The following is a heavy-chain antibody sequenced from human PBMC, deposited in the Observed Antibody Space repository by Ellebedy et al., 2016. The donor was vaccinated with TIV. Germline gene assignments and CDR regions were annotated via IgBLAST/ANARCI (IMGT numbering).Heavy chain of an antibody. CDR2: ISRRSSYI. CDR3: ARGGGMTGTTVAFGY. J-gene: IGHJ4*02. Sequence: LSLTCAASGFTFSSHTMNWVRQAPGKGLEWVSAISRRSSYIFYVDSVKVRFTISRDNAKNSLYLQMNSLRAEDTAVYYCARGGGMTGTTVAFGYWGQGTLVTVSS. CDR1: GFTFSSHT. V-gene: IGHV3-21*01. D-gene: IGHD1-7*01.